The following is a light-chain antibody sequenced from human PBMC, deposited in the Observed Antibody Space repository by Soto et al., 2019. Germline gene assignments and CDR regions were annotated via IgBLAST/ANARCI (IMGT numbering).Light chain of an antibody. J-gene: IGKJ4*01. CDR3: QQHKSYPVT. CDR1: QNIDIW. V-gene: IGKV1-5*01. Sequence: DIQMTQSPSTLSASVLDIVTITFRASQNIDIWLSWYQQKPGKAPSLLIYDASNLKSGVPSRFSGSGSGTEFTLTISSLQPDDSGSYYCQQHKSYPVTFGGGTKVDIK. CDR2: DAS.